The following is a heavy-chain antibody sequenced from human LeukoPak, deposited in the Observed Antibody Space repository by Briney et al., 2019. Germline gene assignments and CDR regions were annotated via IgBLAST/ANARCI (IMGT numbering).Heavy chain of an antibody. J-gene: IGHJ4*02. CDR2: IYSGGST. D-gene: IGHD6-19*01. CDR3: ARDLPDPLYSSGWSGGLGY. CDR1: GFTVSSNY. V-gene: IGHV3-66*01. Sequence: GGSLRLSCAASGFTVSSNYMSWVRQAPGKGLEWVSVIYSGGSTYYADSVKGRFTISRDNSKNTLYLQMNSLRAEDTAVYYCARDLPDPLYSSGWSGGLGYWGQGTLVTVSS.